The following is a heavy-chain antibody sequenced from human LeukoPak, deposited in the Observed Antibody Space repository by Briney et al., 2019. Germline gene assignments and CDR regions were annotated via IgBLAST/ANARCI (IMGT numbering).Heavy chain of an antibody. D-gene: IGHD3-10*02. Sequence: GGSLRLSCAVSGFTFSTYTMNWVRQAPGKGLEWVSSISSSSNYIYYADSVKGRFTISRDNAKNSLYLQMNSLRAEDTAVYYCAELGITMIGGVWGKGTTVTISS. CDR3: AELGITMIGGV. V-gene: IGHV3-21*01. CDR2: ISSSSNYI. J-gene: IGHJ6*04. CDR1: GFTFSTYT.